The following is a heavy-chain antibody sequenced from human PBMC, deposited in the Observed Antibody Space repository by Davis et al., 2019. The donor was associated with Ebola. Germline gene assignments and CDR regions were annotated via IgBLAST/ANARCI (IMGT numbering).Heavy chain of an antibody. CDR1: GGSISGNY. Sequence: PSETLSLTCNVSGGSISGNYWSWIRQPPEKELEWIGYIYSSGSTKYNPSLESRVTISVDTSKNQFSLNLNSVTAADTAVYYCARVRVAVAGFDHWGQGTLVTVSS. V-gene: IGHV4-59*01. CDR3: ARVRVAVAGFDH. D-gene: IGHD6-13*01. CDR2: IYSSGST. J-gene: IGHJ4*02.